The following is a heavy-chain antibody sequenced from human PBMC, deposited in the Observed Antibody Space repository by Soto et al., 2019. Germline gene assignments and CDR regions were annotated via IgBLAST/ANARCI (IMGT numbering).Heavy chain of an antibody. D-gene: IGHD1-26*01. CDR1: GFTFGDYA. CDR3: AKDRYSGSYADAFDI. CDR2: INWNSGNI. J-gene: IGHJ3*02. Sequence: EVQLVESGGGLVQPGRSLRLSCAASGFTFGDYAMHWVQQAPGKGLEWVSGINWNSGNIGYADSVKGRFTISRDNAKNSLYLQMNSLRGEDTALYYCAKDRYSGSYADAFDIWGQGTMVTVSS. V-gene: IGHV3-9*01.